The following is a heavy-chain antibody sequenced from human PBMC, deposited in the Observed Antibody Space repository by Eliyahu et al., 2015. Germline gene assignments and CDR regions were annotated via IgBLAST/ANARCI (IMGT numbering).Heavy chain of an antibody. CDR2: IYHAGST. V-gene: IGHV4-38-2*02. J-gene: IGHJ3*02. CDR3: ARGPEGTATFTDSFDI. CDR1: GYSSXSDYY. D-gene: IGHD1-1*01. Sequence: QVQLQESGPGLVKPSETLSLTCTVSGYSSXSDYYLAWIRQPPGKGLEWIGSIYHAGSTYYNPSLKSRVTIFMDTSKNQLFLRLTSVTAGDTAVYFCARGPEGTATFTDSFDIWGQGTMVTVSS.